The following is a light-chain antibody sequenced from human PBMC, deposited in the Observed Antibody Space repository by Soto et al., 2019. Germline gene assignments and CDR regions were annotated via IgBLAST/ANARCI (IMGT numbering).Light chain of an antibody. J-gene: IGKJ3*01. V-gene: IGKV3-15*01. Sequence: EIVLTQSPGTLSLSPGERATLSCRASQSVSSSYLAWYQQKPGHTPRLLIYSASIGATGTPARFSGSGSESDFTLTISSLQSEDFAVYYCQQYNKWPLTFGPGTKVDIK. CDR2: SAS. CDR3: QQYNKWPLT. CDR1: QSVSSSY.